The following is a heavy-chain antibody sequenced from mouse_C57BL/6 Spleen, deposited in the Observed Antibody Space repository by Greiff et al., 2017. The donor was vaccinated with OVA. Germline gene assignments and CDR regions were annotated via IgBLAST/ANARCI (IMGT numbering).Heavy chain of an antibody. J-gene: IGHJ3*01. D-gene: IGHD2-4*01. CDR3: ARHEGEGYDYDWFAY. Sequence: QVQLQQSGAELVKPGASVKLSCKASGYTFTEYTIHWVKQRSGQGLEWIGWFYPGSGSIKYNEKFKDKATLTADKSSSTVYMELRRLASEDAADYVSARHEGEGYDYDWFAYWGKGTLVTVSA. CDR2: FYPGSGSI. V-gene: IGHV1-62-2*01. CDR1: GYTFTEYT.